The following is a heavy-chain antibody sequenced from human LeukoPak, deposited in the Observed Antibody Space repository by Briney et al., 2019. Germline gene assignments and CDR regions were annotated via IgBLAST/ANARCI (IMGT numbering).Heavy chain of an antibody. J-gene: IGHJ5*02. CDR2: ISSSSSYI. Sequence: PGGSLRLSCAASGFTFSSYSMNWVRQAPGKGPEWVSSISSSSSYIYYADSVKGRFTISRDNAKNSLYLQMNSLRVEDTAVYYCARDVVGATTWFDPWGQGTLVTVSS. CDR1: GFTFSSYS. V-gene: IGHV3-21*01. D-gene: IGHD1-26*01. CDR3: ARDVVGATTWFDP.